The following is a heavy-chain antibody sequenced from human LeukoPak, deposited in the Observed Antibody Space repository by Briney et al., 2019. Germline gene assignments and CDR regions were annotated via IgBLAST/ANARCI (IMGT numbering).Heavy chain of an antibody. CDR2: ISSSSSYI. CDR1: GFTFSSYA. CDR3: ARGYCSGGSCYSSPYYFDY. V-gene: IGHV3-21*01. J-gene: IGHJ4*02. D-gene: IGHD2-15*01. Sequence: GGSLRLSCAASGFTFSSYAMNWVRQAPGKGLEWVSSISSSSSYIYYADSVKGRFTISRDNAKNSLYLQMNSLRVEDTAVYYCARGYCSGGSCYSSPYYFDYWGQGTLVTVSS.